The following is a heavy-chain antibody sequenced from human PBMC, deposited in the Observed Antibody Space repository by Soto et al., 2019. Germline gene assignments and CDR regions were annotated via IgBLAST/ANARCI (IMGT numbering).Heavy chain of an antibody. CDR1: GGSISSSSYY. Sequence: QLQLQESGPGLVKPSETLSLTCTVSGGSISSSSYYWGWIRQPPGKGLEWIGSIYYSGSTYYNPSLKSRVTISVDTSKNQFSLKLSSVTAADTAVYYCARRYQLLAVRFVDYWGQGTLVTVSS. V-gene: IGHV4-39*01. CDR3: ARRYQLLAVRFVDY. CDR2: IYYSGST. D-gene: IGHD2-2*01. J-gene: IGHJ4*02.